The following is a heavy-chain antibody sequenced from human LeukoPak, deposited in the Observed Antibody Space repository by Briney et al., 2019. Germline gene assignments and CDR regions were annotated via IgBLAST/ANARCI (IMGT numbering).Heavy chain of an antibody. V-gene: IGHV4-39*02. D-gene: IGHD3-16*02. CDR3: ARDKGGDDYVWGSYPTS. J-gene: IGHJ5*02. Sequence: SETLSLTCTVSGGSISSSSYYWGWFRQPPGKGLEWIGSIYYSGSTYYNPSLKSRVTISVDTSKNQFSLKLSSVTAADTAVYYCARDKGGDDYVWGSYPTSWGQGTLVTVSS. CDR2: IYYSGST. CDR1: GGSISSSSYY.